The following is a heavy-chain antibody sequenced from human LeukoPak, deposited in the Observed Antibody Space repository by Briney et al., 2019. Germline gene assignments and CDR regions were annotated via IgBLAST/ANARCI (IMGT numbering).Heavy chain of an antibody. D-gene: IGHD1-26*01. Sequence: PGGSLRLSCAASRFTFSSYAMHWVRQAPGKGLEWVAVISYDGSNKYYADSVKGRFTISRDNSKNTLYLQMNSLRAEDTAVYYCARNSGSYSVYYYYMDVWGKGTTVTVSS. CDR2: ISYDGSNK. CDR1: RFTFSSYA. V-gene: IGHV3-30*01. CDR3: ARNSGSYSVYYYYMDV. J-gene: IGHJ6*03.